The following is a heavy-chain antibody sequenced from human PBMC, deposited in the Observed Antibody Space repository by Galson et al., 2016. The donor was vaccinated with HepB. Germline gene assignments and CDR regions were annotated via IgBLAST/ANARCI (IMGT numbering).Heavy chain of an antibody. Sequence: SETLSLTCDVYGGSFNSYYWTWIRQPPGKGLEWIGEINRSGDTNYDPSLQSRVTISVDTSKNQFSLNLSSVTAADTAVYYCATCYEFWSGSYTGARRPRFGYFDYWGQGTLVTVSS. V-gene: IGHV4-34*01. CDR2: INRSGDT. J-gene: IGHJ4*02. CDR3: ATCYEFWSGSYTGARRPRFGYFDY. D-gene: IGHD3-3*01. CDR1: GGSFNSYY.